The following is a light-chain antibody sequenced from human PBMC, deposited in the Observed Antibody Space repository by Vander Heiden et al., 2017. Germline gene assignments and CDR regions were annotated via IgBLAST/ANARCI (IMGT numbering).Light chain of an antibody. V-gene: IGKV1-33*01. CDR2: DAS. CDR3: QQDDNLPRT. Sequence: DIQISQSPSSLSASVGDRVTITCQASQDISNYLNWYQQKPGKAPKLLIYDASNLETGVPSMFSGSGSGTDFTFTISLLQPEDIAKYYCQQDDNLPRTFGQGTRLEIK. CDR1: QDISNY. J-gene: IGKJ5*01.